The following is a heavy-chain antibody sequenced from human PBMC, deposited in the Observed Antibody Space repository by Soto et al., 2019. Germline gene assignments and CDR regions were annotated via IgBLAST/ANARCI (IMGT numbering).Heavy chain of an antibody. CDR1: SGSVSSSNW. V-gene: IGHV4-4*02. CDR3: AREGPHDYSNWFDP. J-gene: IGHJ5*02. D-gene: IGHD4-4*01. CDR2: IYHSGST. Sequence: PSETLSLTCAVSSGSVSSSNWWSWVRQPPGKGLEWIGEIYHSGSTNYNPSLKSRVTISVDKSKNQFSLKLSSVTAADTAVYYCAREGPHDYSNWFDPWGQGTLVTVSS.